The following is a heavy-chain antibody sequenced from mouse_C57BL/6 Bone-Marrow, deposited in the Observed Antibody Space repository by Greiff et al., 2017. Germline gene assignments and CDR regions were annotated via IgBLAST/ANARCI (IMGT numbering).Heavy chain of an antibody. CDR3: TTIRVTTVVADY. D-gene: IGHD1-1*01. CDR2: IDPENGDT. CDR1: GFNIKDDY. V-gene: IGHV14-4*01. J-gene: IGHJ2*01. Sequence: EVKLLESGAELVRPGASVKLSCTASGFNIKDDYMHWVKQRPEQGLEWIGWIDPENGDTEYASKFQGKATITADTYSNTAYLQLSSLTSEDTAVYYCTTIRVTTVVADYWGQGTTLTVSS.